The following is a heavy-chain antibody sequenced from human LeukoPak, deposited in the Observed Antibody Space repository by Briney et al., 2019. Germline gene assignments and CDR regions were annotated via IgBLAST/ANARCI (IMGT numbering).Heavy chain of an antibody. J-gene: IGHJ3*02. CDR1: GYSFISYS. CDR2: ISTNDGNT. V-gene: IGHV1-18*01. CDR3: ARASAFDI. Sequence: ASVKVSCTASGYSFISYSVNWVRQAPGQGLEWVGRISTNDGNTVYAQNVQDRVTMTRDTSTSTAYIGLRSLGSNDTAIYYCARASAFDIWGQGPMVTVFS.